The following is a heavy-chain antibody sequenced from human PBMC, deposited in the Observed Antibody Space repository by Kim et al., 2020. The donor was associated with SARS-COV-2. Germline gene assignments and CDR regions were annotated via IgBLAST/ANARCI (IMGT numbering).Heavy chain of an antibody. CDR3: ARDFDPGFDY. D-gene: IGHD3-10*01. V-gene: IGHV3-33*05. J-gene: IGHJ4*02. CDR1: GFNFTIYG. CDR2: ISYVGDKT. Sequence: GGSLRLSCTASGFNFTIYGMHWVRQAPGKGLEWLAIISYVGDKTYYADSVKGRFTISRENSKNMVFLQMNSLRAEDTAVYYCARDFDPGFDYWGLGALVTVSS.